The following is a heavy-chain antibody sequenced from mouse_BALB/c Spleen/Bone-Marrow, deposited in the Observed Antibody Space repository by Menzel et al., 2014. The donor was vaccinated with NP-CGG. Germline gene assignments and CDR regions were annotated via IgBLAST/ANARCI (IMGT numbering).Heavy chain of an antibody. Sequence: EVKLVESGGGLVKPGGSLKLSCAASGFTFSSYAMSWVRQSPEKRLEWVAEISSGGSYTYYPDTVTGRFTISRDNAKNTLYLEMSSLRSEDTAMYYCARDHYGYYTMDYWGQATSVTVSS. CDR3: ARDHYGYYTMDY. J-gene: IGHJ4*01. CDR2: ISSGGSYT. CDR1: GFTFSSYA. D-gene: IGHD1-2*01. V-gene: IGHV5-9-4*01.